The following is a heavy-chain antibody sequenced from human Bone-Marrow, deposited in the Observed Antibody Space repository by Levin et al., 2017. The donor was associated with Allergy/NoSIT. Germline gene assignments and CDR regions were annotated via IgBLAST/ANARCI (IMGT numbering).Heavy chain of an antibody. Sequence: SVKVSCKASGGTFSSHAFSWVRQAPGQGLEWVARIIPLVDIGNYAQSFQGRVTIISDKSTRTVYMELKSLKSEDTAVYYCARSSRAGDSAYDFGLWGQGTLVTVSS. CDR3: ARSSRAGDSAYDFGL. V-gene: IGHV1-69*04. D-gene: IGHD5-12*01. J-gene: IGHJ4*02. CDR2: IIPLVDIG. CDR1: GGTFSSHA.